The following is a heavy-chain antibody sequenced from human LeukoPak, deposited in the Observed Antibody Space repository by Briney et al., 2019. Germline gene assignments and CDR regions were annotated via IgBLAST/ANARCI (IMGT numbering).Heavy chain of an antibody. CDR1: GYTFTGCY. V-gene: IGHV1-2*06. CDR3: ARDLITMIVGTYAFDI. J-gene: IGHJ3*02. CDR2: INPNSGGT. Sequence: ASVKVSCKASGYTFTGCYMHWVRQAPGQGLEWMGRINPNSGGTNYAQKFQGRVTMTRDTSISTAYMELSRLRSDDTAVYYCARDLITMIVGTYAFDIWGQGTTVTVSS. D-gene: IGHD3-22*01.